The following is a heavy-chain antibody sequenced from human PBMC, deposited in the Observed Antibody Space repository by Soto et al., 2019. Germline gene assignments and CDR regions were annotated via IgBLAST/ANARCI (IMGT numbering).Heavy chain of an antibody. CDR1: GFTFSDYY. Sequence: QVQLVESGGGLVKTSGSLRIACAASGFTFSDYYMSWVRQAPGKGLEWLSYISSSGNTIYYADSVKGRFTISRDNARNSVSLQMNSLRAEDTALYFCAKMSSENYYDPVFSWGQGTLVTVSS. J-gene: IGHJ4*02. V-gene: IGHV3-11*01. D-gene: IGHD3-22*01. CDR2: ISSSGNTI. CDR3: AKMSSENYYDPVFS.